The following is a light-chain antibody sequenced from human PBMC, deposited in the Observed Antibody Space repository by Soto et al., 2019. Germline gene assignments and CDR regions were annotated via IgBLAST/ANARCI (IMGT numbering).Light chain of an antibody. Sequence: AIRMTQSPSSFSASTGDRVTITCRASQGISSYLAWYQQKPGKAPKVLIYAASTLQSGVPSRFSGSGSGTDFTLTISCLQSEDFATYYCQHYYSYPRTFGQGTKVEIK. V-gene: IGKV1-8*01. CDR1: QGISSY. CDR3: QHYYSYPRT. CDR2: AAS. J-gene: IGKJ1*01.